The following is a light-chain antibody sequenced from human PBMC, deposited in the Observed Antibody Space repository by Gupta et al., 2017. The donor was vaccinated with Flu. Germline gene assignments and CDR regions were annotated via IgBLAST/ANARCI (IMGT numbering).Light chain of an antibody. CDR1: QSVSSN. Sequence: ERATLSCRASQSVSSNLAWYQQKPGQAPRLLIYDASTRATDIPARFSGRGSGTEFTLTISSLQSEDIAVYYCQQYNNWPPITFGQGTRLEIK. J-gene: IGKJ5*01. CDR3: QQYNNWPPIT. V-gene: IGKV3-15*01. CDR2: DAS.